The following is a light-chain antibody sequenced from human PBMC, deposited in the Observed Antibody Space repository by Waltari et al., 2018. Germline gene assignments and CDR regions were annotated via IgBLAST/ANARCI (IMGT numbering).Light chain of an antibody. J-gene: IGKJ2*01. V-gene: IGKV3-15*01. CDR2: GAS. Sequence: EVVMTQSPATLSVSQGERATLACRASQRVSSNLAWYQQKPGQAPRLLIYGASTRATGIPARFSGSGSGTEVTLTISSLQSEDFGVYYCQQYNDWPPRYTFGQGTKLEIK. CDR1: QRVSSN. CDR3: QQYNDWPPRYT.